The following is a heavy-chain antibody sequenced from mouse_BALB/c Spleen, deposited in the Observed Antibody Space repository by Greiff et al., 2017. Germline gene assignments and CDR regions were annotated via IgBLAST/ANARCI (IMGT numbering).Heavy chain of an antibody. Sequence: VQLQQSGAELVRPGALVKLSCKASGFNIKDYYMHWVKQRPEQGLEWIGWIDPENGNTIYDPKFQGKASITADTSSNTAYLQLSSLTSEDTAVYYCASYGNYGYFDVWGAGTTVTVSS. CDR1: GFNIKDYY. J-gene: IGHJ1*01. CDR3: ASYGNYGYFDV. D-gene: IGHD2-1*01. CDR2: IDPENGNT. V-gene: IGHV14-1*02.